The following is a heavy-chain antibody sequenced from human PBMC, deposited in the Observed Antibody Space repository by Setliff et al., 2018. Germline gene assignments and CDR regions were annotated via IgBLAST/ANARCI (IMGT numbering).Heavy chain of an antibody. CDR3: ARAGLLWFGDQTYYYYGMDV. J-gene: IGHJ6*02. CDR1: GYTFTSYG. Sequence: EASVKVSCKASGYTFTSYGISWVRQAPGQGLEWMGWISAYNGNTNYAQKLQGRVTITTDESTSTAYMELSSLRSEDTAVYYCARAGLLWFGDQTYYYYGMDVWGQGTTVTVSS. D-gene: IGHD3-10*01. V-gene: IGHV1-18*01. CDR2: ISAYNGNT.